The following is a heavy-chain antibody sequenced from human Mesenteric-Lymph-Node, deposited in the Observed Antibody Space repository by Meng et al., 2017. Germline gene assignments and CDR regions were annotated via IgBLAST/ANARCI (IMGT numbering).Heavy chain of an antibody. Sequence: ASVKVSCKASGYTFTGYYMHWVRQAPGQGLEWMGWINPNSGGTNYAQKLQGRVTMTRDTSTSTVYMELSSLRSEDTAMYYCARDRCPSVSCYKFDHWGQGSLVTVSS. D-gene: IGHD2-2*02. J-gene: IGHJ4*02. CDR2: INPNSGGT. V-gene: IGHV1-2*02. CDR3: ARDRCPSVSCYKFDH. CDR1: GYTFTGYY.